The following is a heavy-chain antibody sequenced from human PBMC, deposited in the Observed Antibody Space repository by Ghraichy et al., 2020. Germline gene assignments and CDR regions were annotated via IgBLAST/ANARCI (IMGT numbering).Heavy chain of an antibody. Sequence: TCTVSGGSISSGGYYWSWIRQHPGKGLEWIGYIYYSGSTYYNPSLKSRVTISVDTSKNQFSLKLSSVTAADTAVYYCARNLRGLVRGVIGEFDPWGQGTLVTVSS. J-gene: IGHJ5*02. V-gene: IGHV4-31*03. D-gene: IGHD3-10*01. CDR1: GGSISSGGYY. CDR2: IYYSGST. CDR3: ARNLRGLVRGVIGEFDP.